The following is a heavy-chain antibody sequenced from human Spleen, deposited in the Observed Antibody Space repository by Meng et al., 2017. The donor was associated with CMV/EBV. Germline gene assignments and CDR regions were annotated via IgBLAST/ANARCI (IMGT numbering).Heavy chain of an antibody. CDR3: ARNYYGSGGHNYLNWFDP. J-gene: IGHJ5*02. V-gene: IGHV1-2*02. CDR2: IHPNSGGT. CDR1: TFTGYY. D-gene: IGHD3-10*01. Sequence: TFTGYYIHWVRPAPGQGLEWMGWIHPNSGGTNYAQKFQGRVTMTSDTSINTAYMELSSLRSDDTAVYYCARNYYGSGGHNYLNWFDPWGQGTLVTVSS.